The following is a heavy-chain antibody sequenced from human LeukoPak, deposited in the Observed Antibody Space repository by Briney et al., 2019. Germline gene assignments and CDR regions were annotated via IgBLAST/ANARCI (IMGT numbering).Heavy chain of an antibody. D-gene: IGHD3-10*01. Sequence: PSETLSLTCTLSGGSINSGGYFWSWIRHFPGKGLEWIVYIFYSGSTYYNPSLRSRVSISIDTSKNQFSLKLSSVTAADTDVYSCARERPRGVTHPFGFDIWGQGTMVTVSS. CDR1: GGSINSGGYF. J-gene: IGHJ3*02. CDR3: ARERPRGVTHPFGFDI. V-gene: IGHV4-31*03. CDR2: IFYSGST.